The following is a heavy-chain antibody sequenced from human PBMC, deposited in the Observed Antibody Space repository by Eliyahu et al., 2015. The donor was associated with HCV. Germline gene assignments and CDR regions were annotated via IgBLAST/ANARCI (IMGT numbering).Heavy chain of an antibody. CDR3: ARDGFWSGYYTDYYYYYGMDV. CDR2: IYSGGST. J-gene: IGHJ6*02. CDR1: GFTVSSNY. Sequence: EVQLVESGGGLVQPGGSLRLSCAASGFTVSSNYXXWVRQAPGKGLEWVSVIYSGGSTYYADSVKGRFTISRDNSKNTLYLQMNSLRAEDTAVYYCARDGFWSGYYTDYYYYYGMDVWGQGTTVTVSS. V-gene: IGHV3-66*02. D-gene: IGHD3-3*01.